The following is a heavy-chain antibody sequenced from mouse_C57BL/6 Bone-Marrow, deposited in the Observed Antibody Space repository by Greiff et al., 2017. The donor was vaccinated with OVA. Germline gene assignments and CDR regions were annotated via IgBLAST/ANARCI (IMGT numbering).Heavy chain of an antibody. CDR3: AKAYYSNYGAMEC. J-gene: IGHJ4*01. V-gene: IGHV14-3*01. Sequence: VQLQQSVAELVRPGASVKLSCTASGFNIKNTYMHWVKQRPEQGLEWIGRIDPANGHTKYALKFQGKATITADTSSNTAYLQLSSLTSEDTAIYYCAKAYYSNYGAMECWGKGASVTVSS. CDR2: IDPANGHT. CDR1: GFNIKNTY. D-gene: IGHD2-5*01.